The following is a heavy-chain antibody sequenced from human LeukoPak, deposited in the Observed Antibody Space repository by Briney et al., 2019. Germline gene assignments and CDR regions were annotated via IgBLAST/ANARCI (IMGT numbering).Heavy chain of an antibody. CDR1: GGTFSSYA. V-gene: IGHV1-69*13. J-gene: IGHJ4*02. CDR3: ARAPTYYDFWSGYYDYFDY. CDR2: IIPIFGTA. D-gene: IGHD3-3*01. Sequence: SVKVSCKASGGTFSSYAISWVRQAPGQGLEWMGGIIPIFGTAYYAQKFQGRVTITADESTSTAYMELSSLRSEDTAVYYCARAPTYYDFWSGYYDYFDYWGQGTLVTVSS.